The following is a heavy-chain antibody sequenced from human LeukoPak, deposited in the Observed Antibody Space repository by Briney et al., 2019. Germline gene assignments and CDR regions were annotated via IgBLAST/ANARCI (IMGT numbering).Heavy chain of an antibody. CDR3: AAGIPYKWNDGIFDY. CDR1: GYSICSGYY. J-gene: IGHJ4*02. Sequence: PGTLSLTCAVSGYSICSGYYWGWTGQPPGKGLEWFGRIYHSGSTYYNPSLKSRVTITVDQSNNQFSLKLSSVAAADTAVYYCAAGIPYKWNDGIFDYWGQGTLVTVSS. D-gene: IGHD1-20*01. CDR2: IYHSGST. V-gene: IGHV4-38-2*01.